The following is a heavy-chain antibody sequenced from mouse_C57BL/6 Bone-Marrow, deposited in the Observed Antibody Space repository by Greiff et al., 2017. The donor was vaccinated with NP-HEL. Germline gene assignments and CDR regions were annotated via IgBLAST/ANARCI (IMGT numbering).Heavy chain of an antibody. CDR2: ISSGGSYT. CDR1: GFTFSSYG. J-gene: IGHJ4*01. Sequence: EVMLVASGGDLVKPGGSLKLSCAASGFTFSSYGMSWVRQTPDKRLEWVATISSGGSYTYYPDSVKGRFTISRDNAKNTLYLQMSSLKSEDTAMYYCARQGGYYAMDYWGQGTSVTVSS. V-gene: IGHV5-6*01. CDR3: ARQGGYYAMDY.